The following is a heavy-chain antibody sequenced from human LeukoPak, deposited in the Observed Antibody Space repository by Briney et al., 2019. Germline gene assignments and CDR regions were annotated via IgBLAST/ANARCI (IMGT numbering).Heavy chain of an antibody. Sequence: GGSLRLSCAASGFTFTSYSMSWVRQAPGKGLEWVSGTSDRGNYTYYADSVKGRFTISRDSSKNTLFLQMNSLRAEDTALYFCARKAQYNGHYPLDYWGQGTLVTVSS. V-gene: IGHV3-23*01. CDR2: TSDRGNYT. CDR3: ARKAQYNGHYPLDY. CDR1: GFTFTSYS. D-gene: IGHD1-7*01. J-gene: IGHJ4*02.